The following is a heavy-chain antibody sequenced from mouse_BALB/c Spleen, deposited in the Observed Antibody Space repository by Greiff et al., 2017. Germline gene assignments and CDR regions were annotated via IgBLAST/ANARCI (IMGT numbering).Heavy chain of an antibody. CDR3: ARSYLLYAMDY. Sequence: EVHLVESGGGLVKPGGSLKLSCAASGFTFSSYAMSWVRQTPEKRLEWVATISSGGSYTYYPDSVKGRFTISRDNAKNTLYLQMSSLRSEDTAMYYCARSYLLYAMDYWGQGTSVTVSS. J-gene: IGHJ4*01. D-gene: IGHD6-5*01. V-gene: IGHV5-9-3*01. CDR2: ISSGGSYT. CDR1: GFTFSSYA.